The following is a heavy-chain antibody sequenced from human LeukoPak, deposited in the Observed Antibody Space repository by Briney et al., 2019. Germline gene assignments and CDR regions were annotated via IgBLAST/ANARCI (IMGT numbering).Heavy chain of an antibody. CDR3: TEITGSWRYHYNYYIDV. CDR2: INSKTDGGTT. D-gene: IGHD6-13*01. CDR1: GFTFSNSW. J-gene: IGHJ6*03. Sequence: PGGSLRLSCAASGFTFSNSWMRWVRQAPGKGLEWVGRINSKTDGGTTDYAAPVDNRLTISYNDSKNKLYQQMNSLKTDETAVDYCTEITGSWRYHYNYYIDVWGKGTTVTVSS. V-gene: IGHV3-15*01.